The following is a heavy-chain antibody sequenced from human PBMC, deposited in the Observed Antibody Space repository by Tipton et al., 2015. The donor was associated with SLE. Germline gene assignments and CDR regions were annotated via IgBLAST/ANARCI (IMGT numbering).Heavy chain of an antibody. CDR2: ITGSANST. D-gene: IGHD6-13*01. CDR3: AKLRSETVAAAGNY. J-gene: IGHJ4*02. Sequence: GSLRLSCAASGFTFSSYAMTWVRQAPGKGLEWVSTITGSANSTYYADSMKGRFTISRDNSKNTLYLHMSSLRAEDTAIYYCAKLRSETVAAAGNYWGQGTLVTVSS. V-gene: IGHV3-23*01. CDR1: GFTFSSYA.